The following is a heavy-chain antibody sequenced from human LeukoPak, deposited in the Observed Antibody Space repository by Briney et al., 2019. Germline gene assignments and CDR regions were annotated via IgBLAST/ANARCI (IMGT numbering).Heavy chain of an antibody. Sequence: GGSLRLSCTASGFTFGDYTMSWVRQAPGKGLEWVGFIRSKAYGGTTEYAASVKGRFTNSRDDSKSIAYLQMNSLKTEDTAVYYCTKSPKWGSLFDYWGQGTLVTVSS. CDR1: GFTFGDYT. V-gene: IGHV3-49*04. CDR2: IRSKAYGGTT. J-gene: IGHJ4*02. D-gene: IGHD7-27*01. CDR3: TKSPKWGSLFDY.